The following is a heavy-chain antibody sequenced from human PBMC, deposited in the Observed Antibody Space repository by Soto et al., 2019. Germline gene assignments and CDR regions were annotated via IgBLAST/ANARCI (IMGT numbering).Heavy chain of an antibody. Sequence: QVQLQESGPGLVKPSETLSLTCTVSGGSISSYYWSWIRQPPGKGMEWIGYIYYSGSTNYNPSLKSRVTISVDTAKNQFSLKLSSVTDAATAVYSCARDRYDFWSGYYREGGVYYYMDVWGKGTTVTVSS. CDR2: IYYSGST. CDR3: ARDRYDFWSGYYREGGVYYYMDV. V-gene: IGHV4-59*01. CDR1: GGSISSYY. J-gene: IGHJ6*03. D-gene: IGHD3-3*01.